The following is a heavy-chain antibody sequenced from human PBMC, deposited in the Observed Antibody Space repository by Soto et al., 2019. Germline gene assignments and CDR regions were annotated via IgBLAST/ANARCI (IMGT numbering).Heavy chain of an antibody. CDR3: AVDGVPTSSFRYYYFRF. V-gene: IGHV3-30*04. D-gene: IGHD3-9*01. CDR1: ELPFTDYS. J-gene: IGHJ4*02. Sequence: GGSLRLSCAVSELPFTDYSMRWVRQTADEGLEWVAFISHDGRNTFYSDSVKGRFTISRDDSRNMLFLQMSGVTVEDTAIYYCAVDGVPTSSFRYYYFRFWGRGTLVTVSS. CDR2: ISHDGRNT.